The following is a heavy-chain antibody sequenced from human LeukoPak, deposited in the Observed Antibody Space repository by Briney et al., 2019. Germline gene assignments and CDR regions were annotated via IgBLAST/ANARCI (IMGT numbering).Heavy chain of an antibody. CDR3: ARGPNYYDSGGYYSYYYYMDV. V-gene: IGHV1-2*02. D-gene: IGHD3-22*01. CDR2: INPNSGGT. Sequence: AASVKVSCKASGYTFTGYYMHWVRQAPGQGLEWMGWINPNSGGTNYAQKFQGRVTMTRDTSISTAYMDLSRLRSDDTAVYYCARGPNYYDSGGYYSYYYYMDVWGKGTTVTVSS. CDR1: GYTFTGYY. J-gene: IGHJ6*03.